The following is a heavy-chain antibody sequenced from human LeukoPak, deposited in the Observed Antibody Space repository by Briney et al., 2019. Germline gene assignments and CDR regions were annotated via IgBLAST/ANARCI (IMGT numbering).Heavy chain of an antibody. CDR1: GFTFSSYA. D-gene: IGHD6-13*01. CDR3: TAAAGTIDY. CDR2: INWNGGST. Sequence: PGGSLRLSCAASGFTFSSYAMNWVRQAPGKGLEWVSGINWNGGSTGYADSVKGRFTISRDNAKNSLYLQMNSLRAEDTALYYCTAAAGTIDYWGQGTLVTVSS. V-gene: IGHV3-20*04. J-gene: IGHJ4*02.